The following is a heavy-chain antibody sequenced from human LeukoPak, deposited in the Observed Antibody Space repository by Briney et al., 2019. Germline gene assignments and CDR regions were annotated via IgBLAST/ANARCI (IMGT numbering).Heavy chain of an antibody. CDR1: GFTVSSNY. J-gene: IGHJ4*02. D-gene: IGHD4-11*01. CDR3: AKVGGTTDDY. CDR2: ISGSGGST. V-gene: IGHV3-23*01. Sequence: GGSLRLSCAASGFTVSSNYMSWVRQAPGKGLEWVSAISGSGGSTYYADSVKGRFTISRDNSKNTLYLQMNSLRAEDTAVYYCAKVGGTTDDYWGQGTLVTVSS.